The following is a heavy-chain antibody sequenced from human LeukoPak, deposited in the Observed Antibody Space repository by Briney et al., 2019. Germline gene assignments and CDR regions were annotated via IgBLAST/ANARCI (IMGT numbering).Heavy chain of an antibody. Sequence: PSETLSLTCTVSGGSISSYYWSWIRQPPGKGLEWIGYIYTSGSTNYNPSLKSRVTISVDTSKNQFSLKLSSVTAADTAVYYCARGVTIFGVVITVAFDIWGQGTMVTVSS. CDR2: IYTSGST. CDR3: ARGVTIFGVVITVAFDI. D-gene: IGHD3-3*01. CDR1: GGSISSYY. J-gene: IGHJ3*02. V-gene: IGHV4-4*09.